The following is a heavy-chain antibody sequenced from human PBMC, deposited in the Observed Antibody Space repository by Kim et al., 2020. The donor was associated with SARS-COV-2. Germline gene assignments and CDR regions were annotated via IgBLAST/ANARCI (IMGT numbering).Heavy chain of an antibody. CDR3: ARGIGRYYDSSGYYFDY. Sequence: SETLSLTCAVYGGSFSGYYWSWIRQPPGKGLEWIGEINHSGSTNYNPSLKSRVTISVDTSKNQFSLKLSSVTAADTAVYYCARGIGRYYDSSGYYFDYWGQGTLVTVSS. D-gene: IGHD3-22*01. J-gene: IGHJ4*02. V-gene: IGHV4-34*01. CDR1: GGSFSGYY. CDR2: INHSGST.